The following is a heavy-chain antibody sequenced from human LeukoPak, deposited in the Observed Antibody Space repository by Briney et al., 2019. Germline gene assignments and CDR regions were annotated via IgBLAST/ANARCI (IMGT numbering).Heavy chain of an antibody. J-gene: IGHJ4*02. D-gene: IGHD2-2*01. Sequence: PGGSLRLSCAASGFTFSTYYMSWVRQAPGKGLEWVANIKRDGSEGYYVDSVKGRFTISRDNAKNSLYLQMNSLRAEDTAVYYCARYRYCSSANCYGDYWGQGTLVTVSS. CDR3: ARYRYCSSANCYGDY. CDR1: GFTFSTYY. CDR2: IKRDGSEG. V-gene: IGHV3-7*03.